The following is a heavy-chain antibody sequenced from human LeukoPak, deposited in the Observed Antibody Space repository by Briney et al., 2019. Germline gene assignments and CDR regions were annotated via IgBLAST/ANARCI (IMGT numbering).Heavy chain of an antibody. CDR3: ARGPRQWLYHFDY. J-gene: IGHJ4*02. Sequence: GRSLRLSCAASGFTFSSYGMHWVRQAPGKGLEWVAVIWYDGSNKYYADSVKGRFTISRDNSKNTLYLQMNSLRAEDTAVYYCARGPRQWLYHFDYWGQGTLVTVSS. V-gene: IGHV3-33*01. CDR2: IWYDGSNK. D-gene: IGHD6-19*01. CDR1: GFTFSSYG.